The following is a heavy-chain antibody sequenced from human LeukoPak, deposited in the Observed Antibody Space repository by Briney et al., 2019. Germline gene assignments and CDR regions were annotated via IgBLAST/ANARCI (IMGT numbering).Heavy chain of an antibody. CDR1: GYTFTTYA. D-gene: IGHD5-18*01. J-gene: IGHJ4*02. CDR2: ISAYNGNT. Sequence: ASVKVSCKASGYTFTTYAIHWVRQAPGQGLEWMGWISAYNGNTNYAQKLQGRVTMTTDTSTSAAYMELRSLRSDETAVYYCARTGRGYSYGYSDYWGQGTLVTVSS. CDR3: ARTGRGYSYGYSDY. V-gene: IGHV1-18*01.